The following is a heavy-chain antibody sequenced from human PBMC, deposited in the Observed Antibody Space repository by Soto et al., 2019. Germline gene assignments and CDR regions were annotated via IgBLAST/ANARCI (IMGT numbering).Heavy chain of an antibody. CDR1: GGSVNSYY. V-gene: IGHV4-59*08. J-gene: IGHJ4*02. CDR2: IFYSGST. D-gene: IGHD5-18*01. CDR3: ARHCRVDTAMAIDY. Sequence: SETLSLTCTVSGGSVNSYYWSWIRQPPGKGLEWIGYIFYSGSTKSNPSLKSRVTMSVDTSKNQFSLKLSSVTAADTAVYYCARHCRVDTAMAIDYWGQGTLVTVSS.